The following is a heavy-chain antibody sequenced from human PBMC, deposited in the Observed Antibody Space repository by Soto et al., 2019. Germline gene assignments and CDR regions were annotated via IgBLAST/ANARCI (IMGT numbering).Heavy chain of an antibody. CDR1: GGSINSYW. Sequence: LSLTCSVSGGSINSYWWSWIRQPAGKGLEWIGRVYSSGTTDYNPSLNSRATMSVETSKNQFSLKLSSVTAADTAVYYCARDIGSFAYGEGYWGQGIQVTVSS. CDR2: VYSSGTT. CDR3: ARDIGSFAYGEGY. V-gene: IGHV4-4*07. D-gene: IGHD3-10*01. J-gene: IGHJ4*02.